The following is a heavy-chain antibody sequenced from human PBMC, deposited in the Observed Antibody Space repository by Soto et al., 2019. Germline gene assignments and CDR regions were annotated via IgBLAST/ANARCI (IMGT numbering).Heavy chain of an antibody. CDR3: ARQVQDFSGPGSYYFDS. CDR1: GGPINSRGHY. D-gene: IGHD3-10*01. CDR2: IYYSGST. V-gene: IGHV4-39*01. Sequence: PSETLSLTCSVSGGPINSRGHYRGWIRQPPGKGLEWIGSIYYSGSTFYNPSLRSRVTISVDTSKTQFSLNLTSVTAADTAVYFCARQVQDFSGPGSYYFDSWGQGTLVTVSS. J-gene: IGHJ4*02.